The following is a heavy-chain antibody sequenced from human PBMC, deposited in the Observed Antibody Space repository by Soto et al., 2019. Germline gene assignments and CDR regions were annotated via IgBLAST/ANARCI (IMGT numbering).Heavy chain of an antibody. D-gene: IGHD5-12*01. V-gene: IGHV1-69*01. CDR3: ARGGVDVVATSAFDY. J-gene: IGHJ4*02. Sequence: QVQLVQSGAEVKKPGSSVKVSCQASGGTFNNYAISWVRQSPGQGLEWMGGTIPIIGTADYAHKFQGRLAISPDESTGTTFMELSSLRSEDPALYYCARGGVDVVATSAFDYGGQGTLVTVSS. CDR1: GGTFNNYA. CDR2: TIPIIGTA.